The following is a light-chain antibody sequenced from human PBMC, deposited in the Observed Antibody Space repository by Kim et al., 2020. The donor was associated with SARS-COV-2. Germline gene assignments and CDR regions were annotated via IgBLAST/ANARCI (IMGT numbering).Light chain of an antibody. CDR1: SSNNGSYND. CDR2: DVN. Sequence: QSITCSCTETSSNNGSYNDVSWYQQHPGRAPKLMIYDVNQRPSGVSKLFSGSKSGNTASLTISGLQAEDEADYYCSSFTTTSRLVFGGGTQLTVL. J-gene: IGLJ3*02. V-gene: IGLV2-14*03. CDR3: SSFTTTSRLV.